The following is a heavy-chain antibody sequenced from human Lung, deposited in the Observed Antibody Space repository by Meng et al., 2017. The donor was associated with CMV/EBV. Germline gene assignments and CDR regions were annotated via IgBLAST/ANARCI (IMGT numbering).Heavy chain of an antibody. CDR1: GDTFTGYY. J-gene: IGHJ6*02. CDR3: ARDYYSAGAPTGGLDV. Sequence: ASVKVSCKASGDTFTGYYMHWVRQAPGQGLEWMGWINPKNGVTHYEEKFQGRVMMTRATSNSTAYMELSSLRSDDTAVYYCARDYYSAGAPTGGLDVWGPGTTVXVSS. D-gene: IGHD3-10*01. V-gene: IGHV1-2*02. CDR2: INPKNGVT.